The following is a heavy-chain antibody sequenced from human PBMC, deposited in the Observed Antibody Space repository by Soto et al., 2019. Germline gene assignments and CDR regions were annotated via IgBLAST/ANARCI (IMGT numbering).Heavy chain of an antibody. D-gene: IGHD2-2*01. V-gene: IGHV3-7*03. CDR1: VFTFSGYW. Sequence: WWSLRLSCAASVFTFSGYWMAWVRQAPGKGLEWVASIKQDESEKFYVDSVKGRFTISRDNAKKTVYLQMNGLRAEDTAVYYCARDPGPRAAAIRGLGWFDPWGQGTLVTVSS. CDR3: ARDPGPRAAAIRGLGWFDP. J-gene: IGHJ5*02. CDR2: IKQDESEK.